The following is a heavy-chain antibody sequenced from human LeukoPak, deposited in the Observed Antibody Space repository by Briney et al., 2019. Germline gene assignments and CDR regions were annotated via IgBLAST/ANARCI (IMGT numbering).Heavy chain of an antibody. CDR1: GFTFSSYG. D-gene: IGHD3-22*01. CDR3: AKDQSKYYDSSGYYYRY. J-gene: IGHJ4*02. CDR2: IRYDGSNK. Sequence: GGSLRLSCAVSGFTFSSYGMHWVHQAPGKGLEWVAFIRYDGSNKYYADSVKGRFTISRDNSKNTLYLQMNSLRAEDTAVYYCAKDQSKYYDSSGYYYRYWGQGTLVTVSS. V-gene: IGHV3-30*02.